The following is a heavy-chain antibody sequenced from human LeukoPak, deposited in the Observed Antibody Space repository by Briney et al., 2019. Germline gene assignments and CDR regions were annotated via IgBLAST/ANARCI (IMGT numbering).Heavy chain of an antibody. V-gene: IGHV3-21*06. CDR2: ISSNSSHL. CDR3: ARLWAYYSKSIGFWEFDP. Sequence: GGSLRLSCAASGFTFRNYIMNWVRQAPGKGLEWVSSISSNSSHLYYADSVKGRFTISRDDAESSLYLQMNSLRGDDTAVYHCARLWAYYSKSIGFWEFDPWGQGTLVTVSS. J-gene: IGHJ5*02. CDR1: GFTFRNYI. D-gene: IGHD3-22*01.